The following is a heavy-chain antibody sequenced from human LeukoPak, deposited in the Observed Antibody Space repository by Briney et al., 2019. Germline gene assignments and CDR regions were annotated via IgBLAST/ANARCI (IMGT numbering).Heavy chain of an antibody. CDR3: ARQQPTY. V-gene: IGHV4-34*01. CDR2: INHSGST. Sequence: SETLSLTCAVYGGSFSGYYWSWIRQPPGKGLEWIGEINHSGSTNYNPSLKSRVTISVDTSKNQFSLKLSSVTAADTAVYYCARQQPTYWGQGTLVTVSS. CDR1: GGSFSGYY. D-gene: IGHD6-13*01. J-gene: IGHJ4*02.